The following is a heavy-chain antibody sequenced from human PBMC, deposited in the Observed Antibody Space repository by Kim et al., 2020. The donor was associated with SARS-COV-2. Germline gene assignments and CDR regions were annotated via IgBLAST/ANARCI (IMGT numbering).Heavy chain of an antibody. D-gene: IGHD2-8*01. V-gene: IGHV4-34*01. J-gene: IGHJ4*02. CDR2: INHSGST. Sequence: SETLSLTCAVYGGSFSGYYWSWIRQPPGKGLEWIGEINHSGSTNYNPSLKSRVTISVDTSKNQFSLKLSSVTAADTAVYYCARGPQSKKYAGIDYWGQGT. CDR1: GGSFSGYY. CDR3: ARGPQSKKYAGIDY.